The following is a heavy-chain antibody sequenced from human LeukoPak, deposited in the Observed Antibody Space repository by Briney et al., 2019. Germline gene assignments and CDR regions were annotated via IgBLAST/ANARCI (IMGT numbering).Heavy chain of an antibody. D-gene: IGHD3-22*01. Sequence: PGRSLRLSCAATAFTFSSYGNHRVRQAPGQRPPRTPIISYARSNKYYADSVKGRFPISRENSKNTLYLQMNSLRTEDTAVYYCAKDTKRYYYDSSGPYFDYWGQGTLVTVSS. J-gene: IGHJ4*02. CDR3: AKDTKRYYYDSSGPYFDY. CDR2: ISYARSNK. CDR1: AFTFSSYG. V-gene: IGHV3-30*18.